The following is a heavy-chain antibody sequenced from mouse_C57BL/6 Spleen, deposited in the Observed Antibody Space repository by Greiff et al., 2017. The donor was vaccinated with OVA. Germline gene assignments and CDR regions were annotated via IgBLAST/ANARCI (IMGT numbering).Heavy chain of an antibody. CDR2: ISYDGSN. V-gene: IGHV3-6*01. Sequence: EVQLVESGPGLVKPSQSLSLTCSVTGYSITSGYYWNWIRQFPGNKLEWMGYISYDGSNNYNPSLKNPISITRDTSKNQLFLKLNSVTTEDTATYYCARLGDYDAAYWGQGTLVTVSA. CDR3: ARLGDYDAAY. D-gene: IGHD2-4*01. CDR1: GYSITSGYY. J-gene: IGHJ3*01.